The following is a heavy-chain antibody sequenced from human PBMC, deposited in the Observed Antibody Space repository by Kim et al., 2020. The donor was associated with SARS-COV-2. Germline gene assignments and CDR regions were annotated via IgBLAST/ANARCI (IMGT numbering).Heavy chain of an antibody. D-gene: IGHD2-2*01. J-gene: IGHJ6*02. V-gene: IGHV3-30*18. CDR3: AKRRHSTRRSLGGYYGVDV. CDR1: GFTFMNYV. Sequence: GGSLRLTCATSGFTFMNYVMLWFRQAPGKGLEWVALISYDSSYKYYLDSVKGRFTVSRDSSKNTVSLQMNSLSADDSAVYFCAKRRHSTRRSLGGYYGVDVWGQGTMVTVSS. CDR2: ISYDSSYK.